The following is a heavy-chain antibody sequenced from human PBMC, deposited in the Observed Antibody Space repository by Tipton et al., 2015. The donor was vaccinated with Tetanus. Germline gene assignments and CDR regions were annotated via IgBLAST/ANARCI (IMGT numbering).Heavy chain of an antibody. CDR1: GGSMSTYY. CDR3: ARSKSLWFGESLSGFDS. Sequence: LRLSCTVSGGSMSTYYWSWIRQPPGKGLEWIGYVYYTGSTDYNPSLKSRVTISVDTSKSQFSLRLTSVTAADTAVYYCARSKSLWFGESLSGFDSWGQGTLVTVSA. D-gene: IGHD3-10*01. CDR2: VYYTGST. J-gene: IGHJ4*02. V-gene: IGHV4-59*01.